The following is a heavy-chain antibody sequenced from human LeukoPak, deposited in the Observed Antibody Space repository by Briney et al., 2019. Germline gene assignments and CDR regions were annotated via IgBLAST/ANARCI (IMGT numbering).Heavy chain of an antibody. CDR1: GFTFRGYW. J-gene: IGHJ4*02. V-gene: IGHV3-7*01. Sequence: PGGSLGLSCVTSGFTFRGYWMSWFRQAPGKGLEWVGNIQPDGSGAFYVDAMRGRFTISRDNAQNSPYLQINSLRAEDTAVYYCAREDDHNTNDCWGQGTLVTVSS. CDR3: AREDDHNTNDC. D-gene: IGHD5-24*01. CDR2: IQPDGSGA.